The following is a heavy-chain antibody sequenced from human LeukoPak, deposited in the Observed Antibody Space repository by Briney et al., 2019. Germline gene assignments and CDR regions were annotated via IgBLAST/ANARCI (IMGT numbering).Heavy chain of an antibody. CDR2: INFDASTT. CDR1: DFTFIAYW. CDR3: ARVSRRGLNWSFDL. Sequence: GSLRLSCAASDFTFIAYWVHWVHQSPGKGLVWVSRINFDASTTNYADFVKGRFTTSRDNPKNTLYLQMNSLRAEDTAEYYWARVSRRGLNWSFDLWGRATLVTVSS. V-gene: IGHV3-74*01. J-gene: IGHJ2*01.